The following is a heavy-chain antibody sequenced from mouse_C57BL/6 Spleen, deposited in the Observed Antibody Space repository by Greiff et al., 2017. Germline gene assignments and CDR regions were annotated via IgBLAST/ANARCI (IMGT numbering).Heavy chain of an antibody. CDR2: ISSGSSTI. J-gene: IGHJ2*01. D-gene: IGHD4-1*01. V-gene: IGHV5-17*01. CDR3: ARGANWDEGYFDY. Sequence: EVKLVESGGGLVKPGGSLKLSCAASGFTFSDYGMHWVRQAPEKGLEGVAYISSGSSTIYSADTVKGRFTISRDNAKNTLFLQMTSLRSEDTAMYYCARGANWDEGYFDYWGQGTTLTVSS. CDR1: GFTFSDYG.